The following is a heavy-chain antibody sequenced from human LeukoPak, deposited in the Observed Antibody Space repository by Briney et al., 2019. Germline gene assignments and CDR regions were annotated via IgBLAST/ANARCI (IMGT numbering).Heavy chain of an antibody. J-gene: IGHJ4*02. CDR3: ARVGGSGSYYIDY. V-gene: IGHV3-33*01. CDR1: GLTFGNHG. D-gene: IGHD3-10*01. Sequence: TGGSLRLSFSPSGLTFGNHGMHWVRQAPGKRPDRVAGIWYAGGNQYSADSVKGRFTISRGNSKNTLYLQMNSLRAEDTAVYYCARVGGSGSYYIDYWGQGTLVTVSS. CDR2: IWYAGGNQ.